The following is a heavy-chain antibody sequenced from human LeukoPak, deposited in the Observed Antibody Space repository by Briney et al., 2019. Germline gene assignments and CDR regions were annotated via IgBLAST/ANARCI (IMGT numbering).Heavy chain of an antibody. Sequence: ASVKVSCKASGGTFSSYAISWVRQAPGQGLEWMGGIIPIFGTANYAQKFQGRVTITADESTSTAYMELSRLRSDDTAVYYCARVIGGGNNWNDGVGFDYWGQGTLVTVSS. V-gene: IGHV1-69*01. D-gene: IGHD1-1*01. J-gene: IGHJ4*02. CDR3: ARVIGGGNNWNDGVGFDY. CDR2: IIPIFGTA. CDR1: GGTFSSYA.